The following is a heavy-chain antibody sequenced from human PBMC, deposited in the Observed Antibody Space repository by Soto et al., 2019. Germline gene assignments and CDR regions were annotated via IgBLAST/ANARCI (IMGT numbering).Heavy chain of an antibody. J-gene: IGHJ4*01. V-gene: IGHV3-11*05. CDR1: GFTFSDYY. CDR3: AIDHHRYSGYDYVDY. D-gene: IGHD5-12*01. CDR2: ISSSSSYT. Sequence: QVQLVESGGGLVKPGGSLRLSCAASGFTFSDYYMSWIRQAPGKGLEWVSYISSSSSYTNHADSVKGRFTISSDNAKNSLYVKMNSLRAEDTAVYYVAIDHHRYSGYDYVDYWGHGTLVTVSS.